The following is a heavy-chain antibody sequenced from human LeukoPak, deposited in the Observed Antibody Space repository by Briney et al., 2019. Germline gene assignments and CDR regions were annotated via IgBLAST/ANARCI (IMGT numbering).Heavy chain of an antibody. CDR3: TRGYSSFDN. J-gene: IGHJ4*02. CDR2: ISYDGNEK. CDR1: EFTFITYD. V-gene: IGHV3-30*03. D-gene: IGHD5-18*01. Sequence: PGGSLRLSCAASEFTFITYDMHWVRQAPGKGLEWVAIISYDGNEKYYADSVKGRFTISRDNSKNTLYLQMNGLIADDTAVYYCTRGYSSFDNWGQGTLAILSS.